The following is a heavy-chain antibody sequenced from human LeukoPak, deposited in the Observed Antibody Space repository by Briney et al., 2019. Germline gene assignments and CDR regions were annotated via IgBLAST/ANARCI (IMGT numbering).Heavy chain of an antibody. CDR2: MNPNSGNT. D-gene: IGHD6-19*01. Sequence: ASVKVSCKASGYTFTSYDINWVRQATGQGLEWMGWMNPNSGNTGYAQKFKGRVTMTRNTSISTAYMELSSLRSEDTAAYYCARDYSSGWYNWFDPLGPGNPGHRLL. V-gene: IGHV1-8*01. CDR1: GYTFTSYD. CDR3: ARDYSSGWYNWFDP. J-gene: IGHJ5*02.